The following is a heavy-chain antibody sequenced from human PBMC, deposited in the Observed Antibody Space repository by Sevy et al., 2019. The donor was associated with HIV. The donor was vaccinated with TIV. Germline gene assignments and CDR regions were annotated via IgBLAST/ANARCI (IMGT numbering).Heavy chain of an antibody. Sequence: GGSLRLSCAASGFIFSDYWMTWVRQAPGKGLEWVATIRLDGSARYYSSSVKGRFTISGDNAKNSLFLQMNSLRVEYTAVYYCARAFRREAYTPDYWGQGSLVTVSS. CDR3: ARAFRREAYTPDY. CDR2: IRLDGSAR. J-gene: IGHJ4*02. D-gene: IGHD4-4*01. CDR1: GFIFSDYW. V-gene: IGHV3-7*03.